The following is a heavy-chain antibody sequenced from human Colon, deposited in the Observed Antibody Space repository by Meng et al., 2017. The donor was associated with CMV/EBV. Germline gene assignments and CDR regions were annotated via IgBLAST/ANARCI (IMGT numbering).Heavy chain of an antibody. CDR1: GFTFSSHW. D-gene: IGHD1-26*01. J-gene: IGHJ4*02. V-gene: IGHV3-74*01. Sequence: EVRRVESGGGLVQPWGSLRLSCAASGFTFSSHWMHWVRQAPGKGLVWVSRINSDGSSTSYADSVKGRFTISRDNAKNTLYLQMNSLRVEDTAVYYCARERVSGSYLDDYWGQGTLVTVSS. CDR2: INSDGSST. CDR3: ARERVSGSYLDDY.